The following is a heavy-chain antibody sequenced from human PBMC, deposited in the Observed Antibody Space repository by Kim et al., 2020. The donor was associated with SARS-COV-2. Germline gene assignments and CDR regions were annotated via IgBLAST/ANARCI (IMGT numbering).Heavy chain of an antibody. J-gene: IGHJ6*02. CDR2: INHSGST. CDR3: ARGEIFGVVILRGMDV. Sequence: SETLSLTCAVYGGSFSGYYWSWIRQPPGKGLEWIGEINHSGSTNYNPSLKSRVTISVDTSKNQFSLKLSSVTAADTAVYYCARGEIFGVVILRGMDVWGQGTTVTVSS. V-gene: IGHV4-34*01. CDR1: GGSFSGYY. D-gene: IGHD3-3*01.